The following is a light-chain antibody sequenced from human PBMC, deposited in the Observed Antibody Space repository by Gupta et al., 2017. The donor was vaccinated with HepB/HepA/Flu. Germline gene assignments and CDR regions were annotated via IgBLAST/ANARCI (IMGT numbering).Light chain of an antibody. CDR1: SSNIGHDF. Sequence: QSVLTQPPSVSAAPGQKVTISCSGGSSNIGHDFVSWYQHLPETTPKLLIYENNKRPSGIPARISASKSGTSATLAITGAHTGDEADYYCDAWDGSMNAGVFGGGTKLTVL. CDR3: DAWDGSMNAGV. CDR2: ENN. J-gene: IGLJ2*01. V-gene: IGLV1-51*02.